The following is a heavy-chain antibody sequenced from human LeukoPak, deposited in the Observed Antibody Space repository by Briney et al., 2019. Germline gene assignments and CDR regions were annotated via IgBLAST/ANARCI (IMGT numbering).Heavy chain of an antibody. D-gene: IGHD6-13*01. CDR2: TSAGGGST. V-gene: IGHV3-23*01. CDR3: AKREAIWYGIDY. CDR1: GFTFSSYA. Sequence: GGSLRLSCAASGFTFSSYAMSWVRQAPGKGLEWVSATSAGGGSTYYADSVKGRFTISRDNSKNTLYLQMNSLRAEDTAVYYCAKREAIWYGIDYWGQGTLVTVS. J-gene: IGHJ4*02.